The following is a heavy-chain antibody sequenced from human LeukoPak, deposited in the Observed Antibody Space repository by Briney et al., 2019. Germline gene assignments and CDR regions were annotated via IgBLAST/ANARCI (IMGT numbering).Heavy chain of an antibody. Sequence: PSETLSLTCTVSGGSISSYYWSWIRQPPGKGLEWIGYIYYSGSTNYNPSLKSRVTISVDTSKNQFSLKLSSVTAADTAVYYCAGSGSYLFDYWGQGTLVTVSS. J-gene: IGHJ4*02. D-gene: IGHD1-26*01. V-gene: IGHV4-59*01. CDR3: AGSGSYLFDY. CDR2: IYYSGST. CDR1: GGSISSYY.